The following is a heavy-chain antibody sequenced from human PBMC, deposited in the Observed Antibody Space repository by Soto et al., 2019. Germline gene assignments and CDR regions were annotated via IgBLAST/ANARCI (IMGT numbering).Heavy chain of an antibody. J-gene: IGHJ6*02. CDR3: ARGGYCSGGSFKYYYYYGMDV. Sequence: PSETLSLTCAVSGGSISSSNWWSWVRQPPGMGLEWIGEIYHSGSTNYNPSLKSRVTISVDKSKNQFSPKLSSVTAADTAVYYCARGGYCSGGSFKYYYYYGMDVWGQGTTVTVSS. V-gene: IGHV4-4*02. CDR1: GGSISSSNW. CDR2: IYHSGST. D-gene: IGHD2-15*01.